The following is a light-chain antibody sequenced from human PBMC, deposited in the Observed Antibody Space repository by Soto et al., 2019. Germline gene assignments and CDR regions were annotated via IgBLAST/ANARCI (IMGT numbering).Light chain of an antibody. V-gene: IGKV3-20*01. CDR1: QSVAKNY. J-gene: IGKJ1*01. CDR3: QRYDFSPT. Sequence: EIVLTQSPGTLSLSPGERATLSCRASQSVAKNYLDWYKQRPGQTPRLLIWGASNRAGGVPDRFSGSGSGTDFSFTISSLEPDDFAVYYCQRYDFSPTFGQGTKVEIK. CDR2: GAS.